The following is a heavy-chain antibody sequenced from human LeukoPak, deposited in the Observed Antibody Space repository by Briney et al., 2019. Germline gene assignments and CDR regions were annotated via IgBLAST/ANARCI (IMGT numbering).Heavy chain of an antibody. D-gene: IGHD5-24*01. CDR1: GFTFDDYA. CDR3: AKAVDGYNLYDY. CDR2: ISWNSVSI. Sequence: PGGSLRLSCAASGFTFDDYAMHWVRQAPGKGLEWVSGISWNSVSIGYADSVKGRFTISRDNAKNSLYLQMNSLRAEDTALYYCAKAVDGYNLYDYWGQGTLVTVSS. V-gene: IGHV3-9*01. J-gene: IGHJ4*02.